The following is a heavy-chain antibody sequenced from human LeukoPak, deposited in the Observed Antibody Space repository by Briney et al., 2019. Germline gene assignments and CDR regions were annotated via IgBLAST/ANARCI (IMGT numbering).Heavy chain of an antibody. Sequence: PGGSLRLSCAASGFTFSSYAMDWVRQAPGKGLEYVSAISSIGGSTYYASSVMRRFTISRDNSKNTLYLKMGRLGAEDMAVSYCARDHAAAGFWYYFDYWGQGTLVTVSS. D-gene: IGHD6-13*01. CDR1: GFTFSSYA. V-gene: IGHV3-64*01. CDR3: ARDHAAAGFWYYFDY. CDR2: ISSIGGST. J-gene: IGHJ4*02.